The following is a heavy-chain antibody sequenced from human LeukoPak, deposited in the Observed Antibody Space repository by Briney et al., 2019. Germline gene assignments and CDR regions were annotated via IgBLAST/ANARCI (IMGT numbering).Heavy chain of an antibody. D-gene: IGHD1-26*01. Sequence: SETLSLTCSVSGASISGGTYYWGWVRQPPGKGLEWIGSIYYTGSTYDNPSLKRRVTISVDTSKNQFSLKLSSVTAADTAVYYCARRGGSGRAFDYWGQGTLVTVSS. CDR3: ARRGGSGRAFDY. V-gene: IGHV4-39*01. CDR2: IYYTGST. J-gene: IGHJ4*02. CDR1: GASISGGTYY.